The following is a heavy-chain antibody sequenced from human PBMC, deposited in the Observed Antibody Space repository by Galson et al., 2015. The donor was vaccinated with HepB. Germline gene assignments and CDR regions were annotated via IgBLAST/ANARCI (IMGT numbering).Heavy chain of an antibody. Sequence: SVKVSCKASGYTFTSYYMHWVRQAPGQGLEWMGIINPSGGSTSYAQKFQGRVTMTRDTSTSTVYMELSSLRSEDTAVYYCARAPRGGYSYGELDYWGQGTLVTVSS. D-gene: IGHD5-18*01. CDR3: ARAPRGGYSYGELDY. J-gene: IGHJ4*02. V-gene: IGHV1-46*01. CDR2: INPSGGST. CDR1: GYTFTSYY.